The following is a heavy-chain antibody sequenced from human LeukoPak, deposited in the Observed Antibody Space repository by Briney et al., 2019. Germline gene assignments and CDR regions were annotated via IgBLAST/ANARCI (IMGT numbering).Heavy chain of an antibody. D-gene: IGHD3-22*01. CDR3: ARVPYDSSGYHFDY. V-gene: IGHV4-30-2*01. CDR2: IYHSGST. Sequence: SETLSLTCAVSGGSISSGGYSWSWIRQPPGKGLEWIGYIYHSGSTYYNPSLESRVTISVDRSKNQFSLKLSSVTAADTAVYYCARVPYDSSGYHFDYWGQGTLVTVSS. CDR1: GGSISSGGYS. J-gene: IGHJ4*02.